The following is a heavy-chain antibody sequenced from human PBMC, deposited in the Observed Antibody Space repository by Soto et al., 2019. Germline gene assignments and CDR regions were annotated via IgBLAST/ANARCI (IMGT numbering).Heavy chain of an antibody. CDR2: VSYFGTT. Sequence: SETLSLTCNVSGGPLTTYFWSWIRQPPGKGLEWIGYVSYFGTTNYNPSLQSRVTISVDTSKNQFSLKLSSVTAADTAVYYCAARPYYYDSSGYYHQENAFDIWGQGTMVT. J-gene: IGHJ3*02. V-gene: IGHV4-59*01. D-gene: IGHD3-22*01. CDR1: GGPLTTYF. CDR3: AARPYYYDSSGYYHQENAFDI.